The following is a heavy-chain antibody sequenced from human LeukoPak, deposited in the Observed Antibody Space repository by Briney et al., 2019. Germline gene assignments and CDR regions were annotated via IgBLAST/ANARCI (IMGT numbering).Heavy chain of an antibody. V-gene: IGHV4-39*01. Sequence: SETLSLTCTVSGGSIISSSYYWGWIRQPPGKGLEWIGSIYYSGNTYYNASLKSQVSISIDTSKNQFSLRLTSVTAADTAVYYCARQTGSGLFILPGGQGTLVTVSS. CDR1: GGSIISSSYY. CDR3: ARQTGSGLFILP. CDR2: IYYSGNT. D-gene: IGHD3/OR15-3a*01. J-gene: IGHJ4*02.